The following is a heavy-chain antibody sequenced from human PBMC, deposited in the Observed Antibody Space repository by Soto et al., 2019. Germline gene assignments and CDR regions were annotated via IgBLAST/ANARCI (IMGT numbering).Heavy chain of an antibody. CDR2: IYYSGST. J-gene: IGHJ3*02. CDR3: ARGSSLLLWFGESFDI. V-gene: IGHV4-39*01. CDR1: GGSISSSSYY. D-gene: IGHD3-10*01. Sequence: KPSETLSLTCTVSGGSISSSSYYWGWIRQPPGKGLEWIGSIYYSGSTYYNPSLKSRVTISVDTSKNQFSLKLSSVTAADTAVYYCARGSSLLLWFGESFDIWGQGTMVTVSS.